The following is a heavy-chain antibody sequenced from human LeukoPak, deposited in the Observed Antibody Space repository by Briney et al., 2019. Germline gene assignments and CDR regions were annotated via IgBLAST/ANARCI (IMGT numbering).Heavy chain of an antibody. J-gene: IGHJ3*02. Sequence: SETLSLTCTVSGGSISSSSYHWGWIRQPPGKGLEWIGSIYYSGSTYYNPSLKSRVTISVDTSKNQFSLKLSSVTAADTAVYYCARHGISLGYCSSTSCPTPDAFDIWGQGTMVTVSS. CDR3: ARHGISLGYCSSTSCPTPDAFDI. D-gene: IGHD2-2*01. CDR1: GGSISSSSYH. CDR2: IYYSGST. V-gene: IGHV4-39*01.